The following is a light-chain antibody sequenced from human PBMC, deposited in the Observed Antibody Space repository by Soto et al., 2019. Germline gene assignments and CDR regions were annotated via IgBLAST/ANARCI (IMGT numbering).Light chain of an antibody. CDR2: EDT. V-gene: IGLV2-23*01. CDR3: CSYAGSGTFV. J-gene: IGLJ1*01. CDR1: SSDVGSYDL. Sequence: QSALTQPASVSGSPGQSITISCTETSSDVGSYDLVSWYQQPPGKAPKLMIYEDTKRPSGISTRFSGSKSGNAASLTISGLQAEDEADYYCCSYAGSGTFVFGTGTKLTVL.